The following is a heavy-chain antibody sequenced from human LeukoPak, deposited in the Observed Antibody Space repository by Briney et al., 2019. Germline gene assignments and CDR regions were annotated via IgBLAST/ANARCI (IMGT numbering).Heavy chain of an antibody. D-gene: IGHD5-24*01. V-gene: IGHV1-2*02. Sequence: ASVKVSCKASGYTFTDYYLHWVRQAPGQGLEWMGWINPNSGGTNYAQTFQGRITMTRDTSITTVYLELSRLRSDDTAVYYCARIGYSHYFDYWGQGTLVTVSS. CDR1: GYTFTDYY. CDR3: ARIGYSHYFDY. J-gene: IGHJ4*02. CDR2: INPNSGGT.